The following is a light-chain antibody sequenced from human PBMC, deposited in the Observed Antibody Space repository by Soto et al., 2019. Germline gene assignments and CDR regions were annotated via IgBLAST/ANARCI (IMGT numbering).Light chain of an antibody. CDR1: QSVSSR. Sequence: EIVLTQSPATLSLSPGERATLSCRASQSVSSRLAWYQQQPGQPPRLLIYDASTRATGIPARFSGSGSGADFILTISSLEPEDVAVYYGQQRSSWPLSFGGGTKVEIK. V-gene: IGKV3-11*01. J-gene: IGKJ4*01. CDR2: DAS. CDR3: QQRSSWPLS.